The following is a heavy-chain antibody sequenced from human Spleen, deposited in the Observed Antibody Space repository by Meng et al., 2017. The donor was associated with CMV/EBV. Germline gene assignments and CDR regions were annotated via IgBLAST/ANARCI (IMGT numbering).Heavy chain of an antibody. CDR3: AKDRSVGDFWSGYPHEYYGMDV. CDR2: ISYDGSNK. CDR1: GFTFSSYA. D-gene: IGHD3-3*01. V-gene: IGHV3-30*04. J-gene: IGHJ6*02. Sequence: GGSLRLSCAASGFTFSSYAMHWVRQAPGKGLEWVAVISYDGSNKYYADSVKGRFTISRDNSKNTLYLQMNSLRVEDTAVYYCAKDRSVGDFWSGYPHEYYGMDVWGQGTTVTVSS.